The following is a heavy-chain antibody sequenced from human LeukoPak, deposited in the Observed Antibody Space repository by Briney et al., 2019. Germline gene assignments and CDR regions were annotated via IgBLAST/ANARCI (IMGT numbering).Heavy chain of an antibody. V-gene: IGHV1-18*01. D-gene: IGHD3-10*01. CDR3: ARGFQGGSGSYWSDP. Sequence: AASVKVSCKASGYTFTSYGISWVRQAPGQGLEWMGWFSAYNGNTNYAQKLQGRVTMTTDTSTSTAYMELRSLRSDDTAVYYCARGFQGGSGSYWSDPWGQGTLVTVSS. J-gene: IGHJ5*02. CDR1: GYTFTSYG. CDR2: FSAYNGNT.